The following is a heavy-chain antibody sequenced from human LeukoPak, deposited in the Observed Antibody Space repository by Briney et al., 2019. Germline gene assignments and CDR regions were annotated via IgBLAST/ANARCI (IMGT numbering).Heavy chain of an antibody. CDR2: ISYDGSNK. V-gene: IGHV3-30-3*01. D-gene: IGHD6-19*01. CDR3: ARELDSSGFLYYFDY. Sequence: TGGSLRLSCAASGFTFSSYAMHWVRQAPGKGLESVAVISYDGSNKYYADSVKGRFTISRDNSKNTLYLQMNSLRAEDTAVYYCARELDSSGFLYYFDYWGQGTLVTVSS. CDR1: GFTFSSYA. J-gene: IGHJ4*02.